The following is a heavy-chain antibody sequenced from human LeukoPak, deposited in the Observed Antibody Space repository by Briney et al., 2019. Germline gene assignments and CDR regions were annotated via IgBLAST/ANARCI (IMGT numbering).Heavy chain of an antibody. CDR3: ATKGGSYCSGGSCYDY. CDR2: IIPILGIA. D-gene: IGHD2-15*01. CDR1: GGTFSSYA. Sequence: ASVKVSCKASGGTFSSYAISWVRQAPGQGLEWMGRIIPILGIANYAQKFQGRVTITADKSTSTAYMELSSQRSEDTAVYYCATKGGSYCSGGSCYDYWGQGTLVTVSS. V-gene: IGHV1-69*04. J-gene: IGHJ4*02.